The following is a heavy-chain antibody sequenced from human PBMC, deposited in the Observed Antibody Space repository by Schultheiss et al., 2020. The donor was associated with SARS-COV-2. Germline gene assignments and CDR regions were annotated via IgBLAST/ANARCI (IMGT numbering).Heavy chain of an antibody. CDR1: GFTFSSYW. J-gene: IGHJ6*02. CDR3: ARDRYSSGWYGMDV. CDR2: INSDGSST. D-gene: IGHD6-19*01. Sequence: GGSLRLSCAASGFTFSSYWMHWVRQAPGKGLVWVSRINSDGSSTSYADSVKGRFTISRHNSKNTLYLQMNSLRAEDTAVYYCARDRYSSGWYGMDVWGQGTTVTVSS. V-gene: IGHV3-74*01.